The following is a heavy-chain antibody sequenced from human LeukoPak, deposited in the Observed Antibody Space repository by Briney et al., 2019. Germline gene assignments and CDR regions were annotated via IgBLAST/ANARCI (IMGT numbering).Heavy chain of an antibody. V-gene: IGHV4-39*01. CDR3: AGLRFLEWSFDY. D-gene: IGHD3-3*01. J-gene: IGHJ4*02. CDR2: IYYSGST. Sequence: SETLSLTCTVSGGSISSSSYYWGWIRQPPGKGLEWIGSIYYSGSTYYNPSLKSRVTISVDTSKNQFSLKLSSVTAADTAVYYCAGLRFLEWSFDYWGQGTLVTVSS. CDR1: GGSISSSSYY.